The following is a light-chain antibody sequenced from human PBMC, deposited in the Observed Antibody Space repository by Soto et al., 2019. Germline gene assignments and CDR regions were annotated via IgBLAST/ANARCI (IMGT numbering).Light chain of an antibody. J-gene: IGLJ1*01. CDR3: QSYDSSLSGSYV. CDR2: GNS. CDR1: SLNIGAGYD. Sequence: QSVLTQPPSVSGAPGQRVTISCTGSSLNIGAGYDVHWYQQLPGTAPKHLIYGNSNRPSGVPDRFSGSKSGTSASLAITGLQAEDEADYYCQSYDSSLSGSYVFGTGTKLTVL. V-gene: IGLV1-40*01.